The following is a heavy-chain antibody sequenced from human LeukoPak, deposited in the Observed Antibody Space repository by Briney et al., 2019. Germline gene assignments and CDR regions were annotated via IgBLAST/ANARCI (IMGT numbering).Heavy chain of an antibody. V-gene: IGHV3-11*01. CDR3: ARYPGMVRGVVAFDI. D-gene: IGHD3-10*01. Sequence: GGSLRLSCAASGFTFSDYYMSWIRQAPGKGLEWVSYISSSGSTIYYAGSVKGRFTISRDNAKNSLYLQMNSLRAEDTAVYYCARYPGMVRGVVAFDIWGQGTMVTVSS. CDR1: GFTFSDYY. J-gene: IGHJ3*02. CDR2: ISSSGSTI.